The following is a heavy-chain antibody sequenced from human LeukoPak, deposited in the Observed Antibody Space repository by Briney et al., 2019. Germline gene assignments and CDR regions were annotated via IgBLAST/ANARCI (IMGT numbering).Heavy chain of an antibody. CDR2: ISAYNGNT. J-gene: IGHJ4*02. Sequence: ASVKVSCKASGYTFTSYGISWVRQAPGQGLEWMGWISAYNGNTNYAQKLQGRVTMTTDTSTSTAYMELRSLRSDDTAVYYCARDLDRPVGYCSSTSCYTNFDYWGQGTLVTVSS. V-gene: IGHV1-18*01. CDR1: GYTFTSYG. D-gene: IGHD2-2*02. CDR3: ARDLDRPVGYCSSTSCYTNFDY.